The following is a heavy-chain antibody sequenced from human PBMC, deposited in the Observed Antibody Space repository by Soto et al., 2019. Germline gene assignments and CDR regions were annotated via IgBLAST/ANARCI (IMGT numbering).Heavy chain of an antibody. D-gene: IGHD2-15*01. Sequence: SETLSLTCTVSGGSIETFYWSWIRQPPGKGLEWIGYIYHTGSTYYNPSLKSRVTIFLDTSKNQFSLRLNAVTAADTAVYYCARRSRGRCYNYWGPGTLVTVSS. CDR3: ARRSRGRCYNY. CDR2: IYHTGST. J-gene: IGHJ4*02. V-gene: IGHV4-59*04. CDR1: GGSIETFY.